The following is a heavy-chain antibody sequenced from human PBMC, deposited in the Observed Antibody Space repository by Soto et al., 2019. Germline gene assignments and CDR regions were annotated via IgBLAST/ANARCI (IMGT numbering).Heavy chain of an antibody. D-gene: IGHD3-10*01. CDR3: AGVRGINVFDY. V-gene: IGHV4-31*03. Sequence: QVQLQESGPGLLKPSQTLSLTCTVSGGSISSGGYYWSWIRQHPGKGLEWIGYIYYSGSTCYNPSLKSRVTISIDTSKNQFPLKLSSVTAADTAVYYCAGVRGINVFDYWGQGTLVTVSS. CDR1: GGSISSGGYY. J-gene: IGHJ4*02. CDR2: IYYSGST.